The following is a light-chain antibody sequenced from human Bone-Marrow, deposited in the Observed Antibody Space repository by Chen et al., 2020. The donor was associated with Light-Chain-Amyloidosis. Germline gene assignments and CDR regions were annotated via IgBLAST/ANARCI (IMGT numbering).Light chain of an antibody. Sequence: SYVLTQPSSVSVAPGQTATIACGGNNIGSTSVHWYQQTPGQVPLRVVYDDSERPSGIPERLSGSNSGNTATLTISRVEAGDEADYYCQVWDRSSDRPVFGGGTKLTVL. CDR3: QVWDRSSDRPV. CDR1: NIGSTS. V-gene: IGLV3-21*02. J-gene: IGLJ3*02. CDR2: DDS.